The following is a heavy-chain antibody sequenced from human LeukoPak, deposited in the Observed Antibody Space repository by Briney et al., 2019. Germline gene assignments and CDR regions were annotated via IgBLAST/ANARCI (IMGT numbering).Heavy chain of an antibody. CDR2: IGSIIGTI. CDR3: ARLYSGYDSGTDY. V-gene: IGHV3-48*04. J-gene: IGHJ4*02. D-gene: IGHD5-12*01. Sequence: PGGSLRLSCIASGFSFSNYNINWVRQAPGKGLEWVSYIGSIIGTIYYADSVKGRFTISRDNAKNSVYLQMNSLRAEDTAVYYCARLYSGYDSGTDYWGQGTLVTVSS. CDR1: GFSFSNYN.